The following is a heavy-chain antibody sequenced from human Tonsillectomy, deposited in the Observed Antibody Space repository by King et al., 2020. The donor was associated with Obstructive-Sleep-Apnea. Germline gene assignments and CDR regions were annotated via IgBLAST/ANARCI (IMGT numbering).Heavy chain of an antibody. D-gene: IGHD3-22*01. CDR3: ARGGSVVLTPEGY. V-gene: IGHV3-23*04. CDR1: GFTFINYA. J-gene: IGHJ4*02. CDR2: ISGSGATT. Sequence: VQLVESGGGLVQPGGSLRLSCAASGFTFINYAMTWVRQAPGKGLEWVSVISGSGATTYYADSVKGRVTISRGNSKNTLCLHMNSLRAEDTAVYYCARGGSVVLTPEGYWGQGTLVTVSS.